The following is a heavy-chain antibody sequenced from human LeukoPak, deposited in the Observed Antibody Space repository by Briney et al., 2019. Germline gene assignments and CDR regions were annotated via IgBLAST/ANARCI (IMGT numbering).Heavy chain of an antibody. D-gene: IGHD3-3*01. Sequence: SETLSLTCTVSGGSISSYYWSWIRQPPGKGLEWIGYIYYSGSTNYNPSLKSRVTISVDTSKNQFSLKLSSVTAADTAVYYCARAHRADFWSGLSANWFDPWGQGTLVTVSS. J-gene: IGHJ5*02. CDR3: ARAHRADFWSGLSANWFDP. CDR2: IYYSGST. CDR1: GGSISSYY. V-gene: IGHV4-59*01.